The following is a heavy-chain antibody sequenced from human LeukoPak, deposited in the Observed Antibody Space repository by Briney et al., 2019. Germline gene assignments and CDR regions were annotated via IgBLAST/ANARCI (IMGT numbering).Heavy chain of an antibody. Sequence: GGSLRLSCAASGFTFSTYGMSWVRQAPGKGLEWVSLISASGGTTYYADSVKGRFTISRDNSENTLYLQMNSLRAEDTAVYYCAKVREKQWLYYFGFWGQETLVTVSS. CDR1: GFTFSTYG. V-gene: IGHV3-23*01. CDR3: AKVREKQWLYYFGF. CDR2: ISASGGTT. D-gene: IGHD6-19*01. J-gene: IGHJ4*02.